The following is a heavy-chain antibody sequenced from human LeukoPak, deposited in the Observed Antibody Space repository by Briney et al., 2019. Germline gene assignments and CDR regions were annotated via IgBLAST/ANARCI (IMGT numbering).Heavy chain of an antibody. J-gene: IGHJ4*02. D-gene: IGHD1-1*01. Sequence: PSETLSLTCTVSGGSISSYDWSWIRQSPGKGLEWIGYFSYSGSANYNPSLKSRVTISVDTSKNQFSLKLSSVTAPDTAVYYCVRHGTQKYVADYWGQGTLVTVSS. V-gene: IGHV4-59*08. CDR2: FSYSGSA. CDR1: GGSISSYD. CDR3: VRHGTQKYVADY.